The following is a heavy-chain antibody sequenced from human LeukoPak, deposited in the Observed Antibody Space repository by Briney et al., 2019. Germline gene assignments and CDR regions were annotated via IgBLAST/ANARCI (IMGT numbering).Heavy chain of an antibody. Sequence: GGSLRLSCAASGFTFSSFAMTWVRQAPGKGLEWVSSITSSHGPTYNTDSVKGRFTISRDNSENTLYLQMNRLRTKDTAIYECTKDPNVDYVGAFDPWGQGALVTVSS. V-gene: IGHV3-23*01. CDR1: GFTFSSFA. CDR2: ITSSHGPT. J-gene: IGHJ5*02. D-gene: IGHD4-23*01. CDR3: TKDPNVDYVGAFDP.